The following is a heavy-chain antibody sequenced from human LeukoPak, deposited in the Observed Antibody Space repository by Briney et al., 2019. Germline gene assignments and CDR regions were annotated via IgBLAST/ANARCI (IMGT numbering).Heavy chain of an antibody. CDR2: ISSSSSYI. Sequence: GGSLRLSCAASGFTFSSYSMNWVRQAPGKGLEWVSSISSSSSYIYYADSVKGRFTISRDNAKNSLYLQMNSLRAEDTAVYYCARDLLIYGDCDFNYYYGMDVWGQGTTVTVSS. V-gene: IGHV3-21*01. CDR3: ARDLLIYGDCDFNYYYGMDV. CDR1: GFTFSSYS. D-gene: IGHD4-17*01. J-gene: IGHJ6*02.